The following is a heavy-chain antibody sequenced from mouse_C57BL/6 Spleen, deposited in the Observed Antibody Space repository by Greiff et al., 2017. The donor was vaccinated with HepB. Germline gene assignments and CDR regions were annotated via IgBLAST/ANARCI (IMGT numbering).Heavy chain of an antibody. Sequence: QVQLQQSGAELARPGASVKLSCKASGYTFTSYGISWVKQRTVQGLEWIGEIYPRSGNTYYNEKFKGKATLTADKSSSTAYMELRSLTSEDSAVYFCAREGYDLYAMDYWGQGTSVTVSS. CDR2: IYPRSGNT. CDR1: GYTFTSYG. V-gene: IGHV1-81*01. D-gene: IGHD2-3*01. CDR3: AREGYDLYAMDY. J-gene: IGHJ4*01.